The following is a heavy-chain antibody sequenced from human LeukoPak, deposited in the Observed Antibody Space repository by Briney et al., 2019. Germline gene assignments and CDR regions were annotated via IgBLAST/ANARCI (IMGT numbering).Heavy chain of an antibody. Sequence: SVKVSCKASGGTFSSYAISWVRQAPGQGLEWIGGIIPIFGTANYAQKFQGRVTITTDESTSTAYMELSSLRSEDTAVYYCARVPKYSSGWYAWFDPWGPGTLVTVSS. D-gene: IGHD6-19*01. CDR2: IIPIFGTA. CDR3: ARVPKYSSGWYAWFDP. J-gene: IGHJ5*02. CDR1: GGTFSSYA. V-gene: IGHV1-69*05.